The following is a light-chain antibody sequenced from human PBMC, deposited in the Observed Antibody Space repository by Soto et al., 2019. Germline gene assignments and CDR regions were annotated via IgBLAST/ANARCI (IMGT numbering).Light chain of an antibody. CDR2: ENN. CDR3: GTWDSSLSAVV. Sequence: QTVVTQPPSVSAAPGQQVTISCSGSRSNIGNNYVSWYQQLPGTAPKLLIYENNKRPSEIPDRFSGSKSGTSATLGITGLQTGDEADYYCGTWDSSLSAVVFGGGTKL. J-gene: IGLJ2*01. V-gene: IGLV1-51*02. CDR1: RSNIGNNY.